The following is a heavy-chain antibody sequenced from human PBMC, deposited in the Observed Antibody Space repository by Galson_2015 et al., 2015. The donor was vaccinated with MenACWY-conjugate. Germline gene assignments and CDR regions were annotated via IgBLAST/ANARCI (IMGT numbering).Heavy chain of an antibody. CDR3: AKDRAGSWYSAEQDAFDI. CDR2: ISASGDST. J-gene: IGHJ3*02. V-gene: IGHV3-23*01. CDR1: RFTFSDYA. Sequence: SLRLSCAASRFTFSDYAMSWVRQAPGKGLEWVSAISASGDSTFNADSLKGRFTTSRDNSRNTLYLQMNSLRVEDTAVYYCAKDRAGSWYSAEQDAFDIWGQGTMVTVSS. D-gene: IGHD6-13*01.